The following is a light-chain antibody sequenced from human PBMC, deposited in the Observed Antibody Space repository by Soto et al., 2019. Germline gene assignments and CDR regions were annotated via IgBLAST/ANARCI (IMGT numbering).Light chain of an antibody. CDR1: SSDVGSYNF. CDR2: EAS. Sequence: QSALTQPASVSASPGQSITISCTGTSSDVGSYNFVSWYQQYPGKAPKVMIYEASKRPSGVSNRFSASKSGNTASLTISGLQADDEADYYCVSYAVSYTYVFGTGTKLTVL. J-gene: IGLJ1*01. CDR3: VSYAVSYTYV. V-gene: IGLV2-23*01.